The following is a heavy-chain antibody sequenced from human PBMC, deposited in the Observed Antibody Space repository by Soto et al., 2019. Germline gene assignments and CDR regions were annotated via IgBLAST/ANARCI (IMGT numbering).Heavy chain of an antibody. CDR1: GLSFPNYA. Sequence: LLESGGGLVQPGGSLRLSCVASGLSFPNYAMNWVRQAPGKGLEWVSGIGGSGAYTYYADYVKGRFTISRDNSKNTVYLQMNSLRGEDTAVYYCAKGSSSTQFLNYYFYHMDVWGKGTTVSVSS. J-gene: IGHJ6*03. CDR3: AKGSSSTQFLNYYFYHMDV. V-gene: IGHV3-23*01. D-gene: IGHD2-2*01. CDR2: IGGSGAYT.